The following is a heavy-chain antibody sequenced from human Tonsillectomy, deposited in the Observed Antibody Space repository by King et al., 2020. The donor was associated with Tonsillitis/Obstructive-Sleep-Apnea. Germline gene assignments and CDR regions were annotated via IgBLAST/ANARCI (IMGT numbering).Heavy chain of an antibody. D-gene: IGHD2-15*01. CDR1: GFTFSSYA. V-gene: IGHV3-23*04. CDR2: ISGSGDIT. Sequence: VQLVESGGGLVQPGGSLSLSCAASGFTFSSYAMSWVRQAPGKGLEWVSSISGSGDITYYADSVRGRFTISKANSKNTLYLQMNSLRAEDQAVYYFAKVRSEVVVAATNYWGQGTLVTVSS. J-gene: IGHJ4*02. CDR3: AKVRSEVVVAATNY.